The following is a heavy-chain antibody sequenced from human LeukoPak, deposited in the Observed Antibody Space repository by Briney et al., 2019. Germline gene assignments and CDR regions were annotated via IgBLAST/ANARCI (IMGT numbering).Heavy chain of an antibody. J-gene: IGHJ3*02. Sequence: SETLSLTCTVSGGSISSYYWSWIRQPPGKGLEWIGSIYYSGSTNYNPSLKSRVTISVDTSKNQFSLKLSSVTAADTAVYYCAGVYMTVAGTIGPAFDIWGQGTMVTVSS. CDR2: IYYSGST. CDR1: GGSISSYY. V-gene: IGHV4-59*01. CDR3: AGVYMTVAGTIGPAFDI. D-gene: IGHD6-19*01.